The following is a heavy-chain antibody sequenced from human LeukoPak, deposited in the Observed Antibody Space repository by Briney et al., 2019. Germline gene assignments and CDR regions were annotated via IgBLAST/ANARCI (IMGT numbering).Heavy chain of an antibody. CDR2: IYYSGST. V-gene: IGHV4-59*12. CDR3: AGDPGAPYYFDY. D-gene: IGHD4/OR15-4a*01. J-gene: IGHJ4*02. Sequence: SETLSLTCTVSGGSISSYYWSWIRQPPGKGLEWIGYIYYSGSTNYNPSLKSRVTISVDTSKNQFSLKLSSVTAADTAVCYCAGDPGAPYYFDYWGQGTLVTVSS. CDR1: GGSISSYY.